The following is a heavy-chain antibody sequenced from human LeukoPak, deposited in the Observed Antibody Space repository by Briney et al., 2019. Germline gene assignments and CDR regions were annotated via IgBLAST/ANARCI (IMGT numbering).Heavy chain of an antibody. V-gene: IGHV3-48*03. Sequence: GGSLRLSCSASGFTFTSYEMNWGRLAPGKGLEWISYISRTGNSIYYADSVKGRFTVSRDSAKNSLYLQMNSLRAEDTAVYYCARDPYSRNWYVDYWGQGTLVTVAS. D-gene: IGHD6-13*01. CDR3: ARDPYSRNWYVDY. CDR2: ISRTGNSI. J-gene: IGHJ4*02. CDR1: GFTFTSYE.